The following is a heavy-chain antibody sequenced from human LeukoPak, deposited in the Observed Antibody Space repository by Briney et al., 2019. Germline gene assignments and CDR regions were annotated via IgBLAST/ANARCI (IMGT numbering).Heavy chain of an antibody. CDR2: IYYNGDT. D-gene: IGHD5-18*01. CDR3: ARVLRAASWRSYDY. J-gene: IGHJ4*02. V-gene: IGHV4-61*08. CDR1: GGSISSGGYS. Sequence: TSETLSLTCAVSGGSISSGGYSWSWIRQPPGKGLEWIGYIYYNGDTNYNPSLKSRVIISIDTSSNQFSLRLNSMTAADTAVYYCARVLRAASWRSYDYWGQGSLVTVSS.